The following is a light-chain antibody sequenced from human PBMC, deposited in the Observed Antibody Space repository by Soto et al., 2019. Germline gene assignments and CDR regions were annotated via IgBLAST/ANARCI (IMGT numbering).Light chain of an antibody. CDR2: KDS. Sequence: SYELTQPSSVSVSPGQTARITCSGDVLAKKYARWFQQKPGQAPVLVIYKDSERPSGIPERFSGSSSGTTVTLTIGGAQVEDEADYYCYSVDDNNLVFGGGTKLTVL. CDR1: VLAKKY. CDR3: YSVDDNNLV. J-gene: IGLJ3*02. V-gene: IGLV3-27*01.